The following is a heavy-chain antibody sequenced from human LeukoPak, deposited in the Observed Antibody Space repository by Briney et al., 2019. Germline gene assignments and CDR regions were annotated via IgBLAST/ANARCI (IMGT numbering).Heavy chain of an antibody. Sequence: ASVKVSCEASGYTFSSYGINWVRLARGRGPGYMASINPQKTNTNYAQKFQGRVTVTADTSTNTAYMEVRSLRSDDTAIYYCARRKYGADYNGMDVWGQGTTVTVSS. CDR3: ARRKYGADYNGMDV. J-gene: IGHJ6*02. CDR2: INPQKTNT. CDR1: GYTFSSYG. V-gene: IGHV1-18*01. D-gene: IGHD4/OR15-4a*01.